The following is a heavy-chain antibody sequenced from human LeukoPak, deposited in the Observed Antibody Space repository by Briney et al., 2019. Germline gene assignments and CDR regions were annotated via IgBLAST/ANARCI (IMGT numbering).Heavy chain of an antibody. V-gene: IGHV3-30-3*01. Sequence: GGSLRLSCAASGFTFSSYAMHWVRQAPGKGLEWVAVISYDGSNKYYADSVKGRFTISRDNSKNTLYLQMNSLRAEDTAVYYCARVASSTSCIDYWGQGTLVTVSS. D-gene: IGHD2-2*01. CDR2: ISYDGSNK. CDR3: ARVASSTSCIDY. CDR1: GFTFSSYA. J-gene: IGHJ4*02.